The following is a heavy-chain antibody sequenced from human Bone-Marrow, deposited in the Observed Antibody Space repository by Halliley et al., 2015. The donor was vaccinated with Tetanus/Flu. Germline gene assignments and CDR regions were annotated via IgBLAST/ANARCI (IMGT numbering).Heavy chain of an antibody. V-gene: IGHV3-33*01. CDR2: IWYDGSDK. CDR3: ARDFDHGLYYFDY. D-gene: IGHD3-9*01. J-gene: IGHJ4*02. CDR1: GFTFSSNG. Sequence: SLRLSCAASGFTFSSNGMHWVRQAPGTGLEWVAVIWYDGSDKCYADSVKGRFTVSRDNSKNTLFLQMNSLRAEDTAVYYCARDFDHGLYYFDYWGQGTLVTVSS.